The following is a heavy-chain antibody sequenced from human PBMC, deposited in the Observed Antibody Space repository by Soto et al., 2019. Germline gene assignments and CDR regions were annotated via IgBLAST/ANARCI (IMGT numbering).Heavy chain of an antibody. J-gene: IGHJ4*02. Sequence: PGGSLRLSCAASGFTFSSYSMNWVRQAPGKGLEWVSSISSSSSYIYYADSVKGRFTISRDNAKNSLYLQMNSLRAEDTAVYYCARETPPADSLTALGYWGQGTLVTVSS. CDR3: ARETPPADSLTALGY. CDR1: GFTFSSYS. CDR2: ISSSSSYI. V-gene: IGHV3-21*01. D-gene: IGHD3-9*01.